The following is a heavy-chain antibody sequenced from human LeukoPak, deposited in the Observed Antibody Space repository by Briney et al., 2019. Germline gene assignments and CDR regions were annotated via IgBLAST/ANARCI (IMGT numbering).Heavy chain of an antibody. J-gene: IGHJ4*02. Sequence: GRSLRLSCAASGFTFSSYAMHWVRQAPGKGLEWVALISYDGRNKYYADSVKGRFTISRDNSKNTLYLQMNSLRVEDTAVYYCAKDRIRGSSSSWGGGFDYWGQGALVTVSS. D-gene: IGHD6-6*01. CDR3: AKDRIRGSSSSWGGGFDY. V-gene: IGHV3-30*18. CDR1: GFTFSSYA. CDR2: ISYDGRNK.